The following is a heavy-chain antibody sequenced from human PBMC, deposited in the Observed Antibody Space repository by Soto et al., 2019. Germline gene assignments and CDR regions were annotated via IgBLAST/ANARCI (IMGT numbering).Heavy chain of an antibody. Sequence: KTSETLSLTCTISGGSISVYYWSWVRQPPGHELEWIGYIYASGSPYYNPSLRSRVTISAGTSKNQISLKLTSPTAADTAVYYCARGVGSSPPRYWGRGTLVTVSS. V-gene: IGHV4-59*01. CDR1: GGSISVYY. J-gene: IGHJ4*02. CDR2: IYASGSP. CDR3: ARGVGSSPPRY. D-gene: IGHD1-26*01.